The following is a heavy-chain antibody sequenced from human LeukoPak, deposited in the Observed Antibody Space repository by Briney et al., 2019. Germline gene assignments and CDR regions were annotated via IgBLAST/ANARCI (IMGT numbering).Heavy chain of an antibody. D-gene: IGHD3-3*01. Sequence: GGSLRLSCAASGFTFSAHGMHWVRQAPSKGLEWVAVIWYDGSKQEYAESVKGRFTISRDDSKNTLYLQMNSLRAEDTAVYYCAREASGYYRDFWGQGTLVTVSS. CDR3: AREASGYYRDF. CDR1: GFTFSAHG. CDR2: IWYDGSKQ. J-gene: IGHJ4*02. V-gene: IGHV3-33*01.